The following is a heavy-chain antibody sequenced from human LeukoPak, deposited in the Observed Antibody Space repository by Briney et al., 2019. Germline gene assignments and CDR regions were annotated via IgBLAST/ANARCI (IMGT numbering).Heavy chain of an antibody. CDR1: GGSISSYY. Sequence: SETLSLTCAVSGGSISSYYWSWIRQPAGKGLEWIGRIYTSGSTNYNPSLKSRVTMSVDTSKSQCTLKLSSVTAADTAVYYCARVGDYALKDWGQGTLVTVSS. V-gene: IGHV4-4*07. J-gene: IGHJ4*02. D-gene: IGHD3-16*01. CDR2: IYTSGST. CDR3: ARVGDYALKD.